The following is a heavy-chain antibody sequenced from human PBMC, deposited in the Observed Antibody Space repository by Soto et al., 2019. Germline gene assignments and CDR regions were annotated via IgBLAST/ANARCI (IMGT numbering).Heavy chain of an antibody. J-gene: IGHJ4*02. CDR2: VSYSGST. CDR1: GDSVGSFGYY. Sequence: SETLSLTCTVSGDSVGSFGYYWSWDRQPPGKALEWIAYVSYSGSTSYNPSLTSRVTISRDTSRNQFSLKLTSVTAADTAVYYCARSGAGSGWLGGQGTLVTVSS. CDR3: ARSGAGSGWL. V-gene: IGHV4-61*08. D-gene: IGHD6-19*01.